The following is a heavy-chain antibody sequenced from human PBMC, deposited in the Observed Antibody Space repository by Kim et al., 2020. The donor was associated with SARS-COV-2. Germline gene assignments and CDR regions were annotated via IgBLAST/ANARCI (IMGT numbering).Heavy chain of an antibody. CDR3: ARQPSVFYGMDV. Sequence: GESLKISCKGSGYSFSNFYITWVRQMPGKGLEWMGTIDPSDSQSKYNPSFQGHVTMSVDQSIATAYLQWGSLKAWDTAIYYCARQPSVFYGMDVWGQGTRVTVSS. J-gene: IGHJ6*02. V-gene: IGHV5-10-1*01. CDR2: IDPSDSQS. CDR1: GYSFSNFY.